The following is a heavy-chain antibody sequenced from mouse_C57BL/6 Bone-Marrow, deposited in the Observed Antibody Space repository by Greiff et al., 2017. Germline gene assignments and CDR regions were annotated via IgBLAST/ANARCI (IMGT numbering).Heavy chain of an antibody. J-gene: IGHJ3*01. D-gene: IGHD2-5*01. CDR3: ASYSNAWFAY. CDR2: ISGGGGNT. V-gene: IGHV5-9*01. CDR1: GFTFSSYT. Sequence: EVKLVESGGGLVKPGGSLKLSCAASGFTFSSYTMSWVRQTPEKRLEWVATISGGGGNTYYPDSVKGRFTISRDNAKNTLYLQMSSLRSEDTALYYGASYSNAWFAYWGQGTLVTVSA.